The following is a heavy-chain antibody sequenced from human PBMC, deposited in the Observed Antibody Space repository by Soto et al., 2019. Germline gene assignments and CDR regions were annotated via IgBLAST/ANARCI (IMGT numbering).Heavy chain of an antibody. J-gene: IGHJ4*02. CDR3: AKSLSAIPGDS. CDR2: IKQDGSEK. D-gene: IGHD2-2*01. CDR1: GFTFSSYW. V-gene: IGHV3-7*05. Sequence: PGGSLRLSCAASGFTFSSYWMSWVRQGPGKGPEWVANIKQDGSEKYYVDSVKGRFTISRDNAKNSLYLQMTSLRAEDTAVYHCAKSLSAIPGDSWGQGTLVTGSS.